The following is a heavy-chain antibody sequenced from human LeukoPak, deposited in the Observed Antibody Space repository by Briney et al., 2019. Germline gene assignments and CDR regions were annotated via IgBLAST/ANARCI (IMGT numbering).Heavy chain of an antibody. CDR1: GYTFTCYY. V-gene: IGHV1-46*01. CDR3: ARGGLWFGESPFDP. D-gene: IGHD3-10*01. CDR2: INPSGGST. Sequence: GAPVTVYCKASGYTFTCYYMHWVRQAHGQGIEWMGIINPSGGSTSYAQKFQGRVTMTRDTSTSTVYMELSSLRSEDTAVYYCARGGLWFGESPFDPWGQGTLVTVSS. J-gene: IGHJ5*02.